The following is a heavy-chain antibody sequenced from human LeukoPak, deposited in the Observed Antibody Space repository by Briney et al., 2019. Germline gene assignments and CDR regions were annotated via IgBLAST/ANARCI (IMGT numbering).Heavy chain of an antibody. CDR2: ISSSSSYI. J-gene: IGHJ6*03. V-gene: IGHV3-21*01. CDR3: ARDAELKGYCSGGSCYSYYYYYMDV. Sequence: GESLRLSCAASGFTFSSYSMNWVRQPPGKGLEWVSSISSSSSYIYYAASVKGRFTIYRDNAKNSLYLQMNSLRAEDTAVYYCARDAELKGYCSGGSCYSYYYYYMDVWGKGTTVTVSS. CDR1: GFTFSSYS. D-gene: IGHD2-15*01.